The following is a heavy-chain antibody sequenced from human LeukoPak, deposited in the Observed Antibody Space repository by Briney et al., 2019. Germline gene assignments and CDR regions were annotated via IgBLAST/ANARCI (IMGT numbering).Heavy chain of an antibody. D-gene: IGHD3-10*01. Sequence: PSETLSLTCTVSGGSISSSYWSWIRQPPGKGLEWIGYIYYSGSTIYNPSLKSRVTISGDTSKNQFSLRLSSVTAADTAVYYCARLRHMERFTMFRLGVYFVYWGQGMLVTVSS. CDR3: ARLRHMERFTMFRLGVYFVY. CDR2: IYYSGST. CDR1: GGSISSSY. J-gene: IGHJ4*02. V-gene: IGHV4-59*08.